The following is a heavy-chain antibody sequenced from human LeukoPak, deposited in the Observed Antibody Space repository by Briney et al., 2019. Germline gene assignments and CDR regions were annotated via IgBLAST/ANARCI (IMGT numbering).Heavy chain of an antibody. Sequence: GGSLRLSCAASGFTVSSNYMSWVRQAPGKGLEWVSVIYSGGSTYYADSVKGRFTISRDNSKNTLYLQMNSLRAEDTAVYYCAKDLGYYDSSGLFDYWGQGTLVTVSS. V-gene: IGHV3-53*05. CDR1: GFTVSSNY. CDR2: IYSGGST. J-gene: IGHJ4*02. CDR3: AKDLGYYDSSGLFDY. D-gene: IGHD3-22*01.